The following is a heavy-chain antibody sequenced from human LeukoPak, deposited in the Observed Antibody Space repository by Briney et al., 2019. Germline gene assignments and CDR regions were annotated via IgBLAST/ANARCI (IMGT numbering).Heavy chain of an antibody. CDR2: IRSKTKSYAT. J-gene: IGHJ4*02. Sequence: GGSLTLSCAASGFTFSVCTMHWVRQASGKGLEWVGRIRSKTKSYATAYGASVEGRFTISRDDSKNTAYLQMNSLKTDDTAVYYCVPSLVVTGKDLDYWGQGTLVTVSS. D-gene: IGHD6-19*01. CDR3: VPSLVVTGKDLDY. V-gene: IGHV3-73*01. CDR1: GFTFSVCT.